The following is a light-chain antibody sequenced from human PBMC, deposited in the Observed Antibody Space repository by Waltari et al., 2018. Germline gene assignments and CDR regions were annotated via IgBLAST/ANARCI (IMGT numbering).Light chain of an antibody. CDR3: HQYNTLPLT. J-gene: IGKJ4*01. CDR1: ESVKNN. V-gene: IGKV1-5*03. Sequence: DVQLIHSPSTLSASVGDRVTITCRASESVKNNLAWYQHQPGKAPKVLVHKASRLESGVASRFSGSGYGTEFTLTISSLEPDDFATDYCHQYNTLPLTFGGGTKVEIK. CDR2: KAS.